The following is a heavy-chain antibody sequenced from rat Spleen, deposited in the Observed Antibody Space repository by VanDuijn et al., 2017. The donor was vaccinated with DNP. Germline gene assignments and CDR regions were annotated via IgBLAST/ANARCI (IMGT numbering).Heavy chain of an antibody. CDR1: GFSLTNYG. D-gene: IGHD3-4*01. Sequence: QVQMKETGPGLVQTIQTLSVTCTVSGFSLTNYGVHWVRQPPGKGLEWMGVIWNTGGTRYNSALKSRLSISRDTSKSQVFLGMNSLQTEDTAIYFCTREREPSDNPYYFDYWGQGVMVTVSS. CDR3: TREREPSDNPYYFDY. V-gene: IGHV2-41*01. J-gene: IGHJ2*01. CDR2: IWNTGGT.